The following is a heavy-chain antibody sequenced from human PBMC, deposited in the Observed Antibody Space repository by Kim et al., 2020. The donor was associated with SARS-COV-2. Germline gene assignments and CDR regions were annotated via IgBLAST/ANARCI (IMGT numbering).Heavy chain of an antibody. CDR3: ARGPENYDFWSGYLPDPYFDY. CDR2: INLRGST. J-gene: IGHJ4*02. Sequence: SETLSLTCAVYGGSFSGYYWTGIRKPPGRGLEWMGEINLRGSTNNTPSPKIRFTISVDPSKNQFSLKLSSVTAADTAVYYCARGPENYDFWSGYLPDPYFDYWGQGTLVTVSS. CDR1: GGSFSGYY. D-gene: IGHD3-3*01. V-gene: IGHV4-34*01.